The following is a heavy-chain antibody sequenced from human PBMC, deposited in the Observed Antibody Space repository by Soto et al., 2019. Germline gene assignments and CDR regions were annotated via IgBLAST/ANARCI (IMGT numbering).Heavy chain of an antibody. Sequence: ASVKVSCKASGYTFTSYGISWVRQAPGQGLEWMGWISAYNGNTNYAQKLQGRVTMTTDTSTSTAYMELRSLRSDDTAVYYCARERSSSWYLSYYGMDVWGQGTTVTVS. CDR2: ISAYNGNT. CDR3: ARERSSSWYLSYYGMDV. D-gene: IGHD6-13*01. V-gene: IGHV1-18*01. CDR1: GYTFTSYG. J-gene: IGHJ6*02.